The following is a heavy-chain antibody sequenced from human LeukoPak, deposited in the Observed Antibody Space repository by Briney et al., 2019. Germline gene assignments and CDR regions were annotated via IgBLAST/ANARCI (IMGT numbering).Heavy chain of an antibody. J-gene: IGHJ5*02. D-gene: IGHD3-9*01. CDR2: ISAYNGNT. V-gene: IGHV1-18*01. CDR1: GYTFTSYG. CDR3: ARDSDYVILTGYPTQNWFDP. Sequence: ASVKVSCKASGYTFTSYGISWVRQAPGQGLEWMGWISAYNGNTNYAQKLQGRVTMTTDTSTSTAYMELRSLRSDDTAVYYCARDSDYVILTGYPTQNWFDPWGQGTLVTVSS.